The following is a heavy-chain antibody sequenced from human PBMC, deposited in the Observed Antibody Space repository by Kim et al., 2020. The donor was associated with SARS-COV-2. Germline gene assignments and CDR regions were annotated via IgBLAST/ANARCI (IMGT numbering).Heavy chain of an antibody. V-gene: IGHV3-9*01. D-gene: IGHD3-10*02. J-gene: IGHJ5*02. CDR3: AKDLNMFHSTAGFDP. Sequence: GGSLRLSCAASGFTFDDYAMHWVRQAPGKGLEWVSGISWNSGSIGYADSVKGRFTISRDNAKNSLYLQMNSLRAEDTALYYCAKDLNMFHSTAGFDPWG. CDR1: GFTFDDYA. CDR2: ISWNSGSI.